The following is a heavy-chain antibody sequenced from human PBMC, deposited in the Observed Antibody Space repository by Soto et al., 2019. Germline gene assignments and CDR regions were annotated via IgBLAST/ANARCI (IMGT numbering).Heavy chain of an antibody. D-gene: IGHD1-20*01. J-gene: IGHJ4*02. CDR2: IDYSGSA. CDR1: SGSISSDDYF. CDR3: ASMTWRYYFDY. V-gene: IGHV4-30-4*01. Sequence: QVQLQESGPGLVKPSQTLSLTCTVSSGSISSDDYFWSWIRQPPGKGLEWIGYIDYSGSAYYSPSLKSRVTLSVDTSKTQFSLKLSSVTAADTAVYYCASMTWRYYFDYWGQGTLVTVSS.